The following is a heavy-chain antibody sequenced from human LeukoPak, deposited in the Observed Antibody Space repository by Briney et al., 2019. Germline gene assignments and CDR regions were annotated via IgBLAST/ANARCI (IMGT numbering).Heavy chain of an antibody. CDR1: GGSFSGYY. J-gene: IGHJ5*02. CDR3: ARGSGSYGP. Sequence: SETLSLTCAVYGGSFSGYYWSWIRQPPGKGLEWIGEINHSGGTNYNPSLKSRVTISVDTSKNQFSLKLSSVTAADTAVYYCARGSGSYGPWGQGTLVTVSS. D-gene: IGHD1-26*01. CDR2: INHSGGT. V-gene: IGHV4-34*01.